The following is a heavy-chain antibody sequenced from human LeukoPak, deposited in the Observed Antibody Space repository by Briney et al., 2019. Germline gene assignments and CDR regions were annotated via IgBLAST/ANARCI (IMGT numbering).Heavy chain of an antibody. V-gene: IGHV4-34*01. CDR2: INHSGST. D-gene: IGHD2-21*01. Sequence: SETLSLTCGVYGGSFSGYYWSWIRQPPGKGLEWIGEINHSGSTNYNPSLKSRVTISVDTSKNQFSLKLSSVTAADTAVYYCARGAYVGINRYYYYGMDVWGQGTTVTVSS. CDR3: ARGAYVGINRYYYYGMDV. CDR1: GGSFSGYY. J-gene: IGHJ6*02.